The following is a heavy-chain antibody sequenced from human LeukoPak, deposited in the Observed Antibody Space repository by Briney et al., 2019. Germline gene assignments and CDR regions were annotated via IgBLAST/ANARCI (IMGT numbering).Heavy chain of an antibody. CDR1: GFTFSSYG. Sequence: GSLRLSCAASGFTFSSYGMHWVRQAPGKGLEWVAFIRYDGSNKYYADSVKGRFTISRDNSKNTLYLQMNSLRAEDTAVYYCAKKQGPYYYDSSGEFDYWGQGTLVTVSS. D-gene: IGHD3-22*01. J-gene: IGHJ4*02. V-gene: IGHV3-30*02. CDR3: AKKQGPYYYDSSGEFDY. CDR2: IRYDGSNK.